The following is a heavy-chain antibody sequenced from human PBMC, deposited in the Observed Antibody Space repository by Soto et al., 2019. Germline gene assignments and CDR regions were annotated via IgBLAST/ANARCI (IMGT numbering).Heavy chain of an antibody. Sequence: EVQLVESGGGLVQPGGSLRLSCAASGFTFSSYSMNWVRQAPGKGLEWVSYISSSSSTIYYADSVKGRFTISIDNTKNSLYLQMNSLSAEDTAVYYCARAMRSGSLYFDYWGQGTLVTVSS. J-gene: IGHJ4*02. CDR3: ARAMRSGSLYFDY. CDR2: ISSSSSTI. CDR1: GFTFSSYS. V-gene: IGHV3-48*01. D-gene: IGHD6-19*01.